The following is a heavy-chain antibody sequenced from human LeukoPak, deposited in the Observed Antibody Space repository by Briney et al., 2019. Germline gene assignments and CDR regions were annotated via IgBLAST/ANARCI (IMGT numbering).Heavy chain of an antibody. Sequence: PGGSLRLSCAASGFTFSSYSMNWVRQAPGKGLEWVSYISSSSSTIYYADSVKGRFTISRDNAKNSLYLQMYSLRAEDTAVYYCARVVLISYFDYWGQGTLVTVSS. CDR2: ISSSSSTI. D-gene: IGHD2-8*01. V-gene: IGHV3-48*01. J-gene: IGHJ4*02. CDR1: GFTFSSYS. CDR3: ARVVLISYFDY.